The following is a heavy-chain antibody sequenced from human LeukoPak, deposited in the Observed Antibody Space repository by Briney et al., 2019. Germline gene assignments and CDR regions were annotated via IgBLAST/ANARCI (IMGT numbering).Heavy chain of an antibody. CDR3: ARERIAVAGTGGGLNWFDP. CDR2: IIPIFGTA. Sequence: SVKVSCKASGGTFSSYAISWVRQAPGQGLEWMGGIIPIFGTANYTQKFQGRVTITADESTSTAYMELSSLRSEDTAVYYCARERIAVAGTGGGLNWFDPWGEGTLVTVSS. J-gene: IGHJ5*02. CDR1: GGTFSSYA. V-gene: IGHV1-69*13. D-gene: IGHD6-19*01.